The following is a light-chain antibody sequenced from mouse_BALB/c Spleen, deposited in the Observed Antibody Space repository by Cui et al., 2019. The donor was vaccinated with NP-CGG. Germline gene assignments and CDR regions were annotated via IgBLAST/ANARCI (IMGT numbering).Light chain of an antibody. Sequence: QAVVTQESAITTSPGETVTLTCRSSTGTGTTTNYANWVQKKPDHLFTGLIGGTNNRAPGVPARFSGSLIGDKAALTITGAQTEDEAIYFCALWYSNHWVFGGGTKLTVL. J-gene: IGLJ1*01. CDR3: ALWYSNHWV. CDR1: TGTGTTTNY. V-gene: IGLV1*01. CDR2: GTN.